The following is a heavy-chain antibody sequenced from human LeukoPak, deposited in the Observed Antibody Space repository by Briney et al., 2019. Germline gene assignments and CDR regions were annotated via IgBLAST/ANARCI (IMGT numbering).Heavy chain of an antibody. CDR1: GGSISSSSYY. CDR3: ARGRSNYDILTGYSQGAFDI. D-gene: IGHD3-9*01. J-gene: IGHJ3*02. V-gene: IGHV4-39*07. CDR2: IYYSGST. Sequence: PSETLSLTCTVSGGSISSSSYYWGWIRQPPGKGLEWIGSIYYSGSTYYNPSLKSRVTISVDTSKNQFSLKLSSVTAADTAVYYCARGRSNYDILTGYSQGAFDIWGQGTMVTVSS.